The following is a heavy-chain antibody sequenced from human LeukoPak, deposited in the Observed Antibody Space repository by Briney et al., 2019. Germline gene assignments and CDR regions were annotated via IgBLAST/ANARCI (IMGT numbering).Heavy chain of an antibody. CDR1: GYTFTSYY. CDR2: INPSGGST. V-gene: IGHV1-46*01. D-gene: IGHD6-6*01. J-gene: IGHJ4*02. CDR3: ARVYRSIAARAEHFDY. Sequence: ASVKVSCKASGYTFTSYYMHWVRQAPGQGLEWMGIINPSGGSTSYAQKFQGRVTMTRDTSTSTVYMELSSLRSEDTAVYYCARVYRSIAARAEHFDYWGQGTLVTVSS.